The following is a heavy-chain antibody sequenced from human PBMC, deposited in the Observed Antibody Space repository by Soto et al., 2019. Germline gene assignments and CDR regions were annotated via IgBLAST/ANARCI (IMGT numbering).Heavy chain of an antibody. V-gene: IGHV3-23*01. J-gene: IGHJ6*02. CDR1: GFTFSSYA. Sequence: EVQLLESGGGLVQPGGSLRLSCAASGFTFSSYAMSWVRQAPGKGLEWVSAISGSGGSTYYADSVKGRFTISRDNSKNTLYLEMNSLRAEDTAVYYCAKDPHCSGGSCYSLFPRALRPLRTLYYYGMDVWGQGTTVTVSS. CDR2: ISGSGGST. D-gene: IGHD2-15*01. CDR3: AKDPHCSGGSCYSLFPRALRPLRTLYYYGMDV.